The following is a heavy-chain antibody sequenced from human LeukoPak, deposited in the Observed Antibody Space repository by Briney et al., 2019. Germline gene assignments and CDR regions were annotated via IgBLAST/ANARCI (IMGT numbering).Heavy chain of an antibody. CDR3: ARLSMVRGVPE. CDR1: GGSFSGYY. J-gene: IGHJ4*02. CDR2: INHSGST. Sequence: PSETLSLTCAVYGGSFSGYYWSWIRQPPGKGLEWIGEINHSGSTNYNPSLKSRVTISVDTSKNQFSPKLSSVTAADTAVYYCARLSMVRGVPEWGQGTLVTVSS. D-gene: IGHD3-10*01. V-gene: IGHV4-34*01.